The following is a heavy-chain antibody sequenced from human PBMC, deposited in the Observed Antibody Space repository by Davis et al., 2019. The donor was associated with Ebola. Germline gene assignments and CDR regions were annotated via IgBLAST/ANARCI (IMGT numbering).Heavy chain of an antibody. D-gene: IGHD6-19*01. V-gene: IGHV4-34*01. J-gene: IGHJ6*02. CDR3: ARVWSSGWSSYYYYYGMDV. CDR1: GGSFSGYY. Sequence: MPSETLSLTCAVYGGSFSGYYWSWIRQPPGKGLEWIGEINHSGSTNYNPSLKSRVTMSVDTSKNQFSLKLSSVTAADTAVYYCARVWSSGWSSYYYYYGMDVWGQGTTVTVSS. CDR2: INHSGST.